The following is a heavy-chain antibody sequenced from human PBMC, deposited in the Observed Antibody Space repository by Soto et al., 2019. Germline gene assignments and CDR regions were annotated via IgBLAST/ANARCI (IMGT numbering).Heavy chain of an antibody. J-gene: IGHJ4*02. Sequence: QVQLVESGGGVVQPGRSLRLSCAASGFTFSSYGMHWVRQAPGKGLEWVAVIWYDGSNKYYADSVKGRFTISRDNSKNTLYLQMNSLRAEDTAVYYCARDTSSWVFDYWGQGTLVTVSS. CDR3: ARDTSSWVFDY. V-gene: IGHV3-33*01. D-gene: IGHD6-13*01. CDR1: GFTFSSYG. CDR2: IWYDGSNK.